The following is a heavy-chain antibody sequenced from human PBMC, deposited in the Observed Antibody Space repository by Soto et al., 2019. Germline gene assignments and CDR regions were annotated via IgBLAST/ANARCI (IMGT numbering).Heavy chain of an antibody. D-gene: IGHD3-22*01. Sequence: PRLSCAASGFTFDDYAMHWVRQAPGKGLEWVSGISWNSGSIGYADSVKGRFTISRDNAKNSLYLQMNSLRAEDTALYYCAKDNDSSGYYRKHFDYWGQGTLVTVSS. CDR1: GFTFDDYA. V-gene: IGHV3-9*01. J-gene: IGHJ4*02. CDR2: ISWNSGSI. CDR3: AKDNDSSGYYRKHFDY.